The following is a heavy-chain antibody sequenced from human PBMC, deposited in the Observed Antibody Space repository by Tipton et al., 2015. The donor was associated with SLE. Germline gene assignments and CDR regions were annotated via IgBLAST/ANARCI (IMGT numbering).Heavy chain of an antibody. CDR3: TTESARGLYNYYYMDV. V-gene: IGHV3-30*04. Sequence: SLRLSCAASGFTLSSYAMHWVRQAPGKGLEWVAVISYDGSNKYYADSVKGRFTISRDNSKNTLYLQMNSLKTEDTAVYYCTTESARGLYNYYYMDVWGKGTTVTVSS. CDR2: ISYDGSNK. D-gene: IGHD1-1*01. J-gene: IGHJ6*03. CDR1: GFTLSSYA.